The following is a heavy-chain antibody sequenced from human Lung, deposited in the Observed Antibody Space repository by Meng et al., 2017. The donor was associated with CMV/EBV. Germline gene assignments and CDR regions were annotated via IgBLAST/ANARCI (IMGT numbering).Heavy chain of an antibody. CDR2: IDHNGST. Sequence: SETXSLTCAVYGGSFSNYYWMWIRQAPGKGLTWMGEIDHNGSTNYSPSLKSRVTMSVGSSNNHFSLKLTSVAAADSGVYYCTRDPMRSWFDPWGQGTLVXVSS. CDR1: GGSFSNYY. J-gene: IGHJ5*02. V-gene: IGHV4-34*01. CDR3: TRDPMRSWFDP.